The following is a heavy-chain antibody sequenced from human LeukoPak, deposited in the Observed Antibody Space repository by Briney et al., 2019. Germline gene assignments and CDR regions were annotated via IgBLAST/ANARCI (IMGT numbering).Heavy chain of an antibody. D-gene: IGHD3-10*01. CDR3: ARIPAYYYGSGSYLGYYYYYMDV. CDR2: ISSSGDTI. J-gene: IGHJ6*03. V-gene: IGHV3-48*03. Sequence: GGSLRLSCAASGFTFSSYEMNWVRQAPGKGLEWVSYISSSGDTIYYADSMKGRFTISRDNAKNSLYLQMNSLRAEDTAVYYCARIPAYYYGSGSYLGYYYYYMDVWGKGTTVTISS. CDR1: GFTFSSYE.